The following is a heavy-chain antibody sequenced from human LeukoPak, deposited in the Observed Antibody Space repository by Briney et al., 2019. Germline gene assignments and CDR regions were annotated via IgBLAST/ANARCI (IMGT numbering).Heavy chain of an antibody. D-gene: IGHD5-24*01. V-gene: IGHV1-2*02. CDR2: ITPSGGA. CDR1: GYTFTGHY. Sequence: ASVKVSRKASGYTFTGHYMHWVRQARAQGLEWMGWITPSGGAYYPQKFQGRVAITRDTSITTAYMDLSRLTSDDTAVYYCARDRYGDGFAHFDYWGEGALVTVSS. CDR3: ARDRYGDGFAHFDY. J-gene: IGHJ4*02.